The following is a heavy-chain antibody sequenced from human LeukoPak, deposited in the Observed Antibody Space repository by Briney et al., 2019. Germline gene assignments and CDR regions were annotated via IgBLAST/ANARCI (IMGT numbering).Heavy chain of an antibody. V-gene: IGHV4-39*01. J-gene: IGHJ4*02. Sequence: SETLSLTCTVSGGSIRSSSYYWGWIRQPPGKGLEWIGSIYYSGSTNYKPSLRSRVTISVDTSKNQFSPKLSSVTAADTAVYYCARHAGSYYTYNFDYWGPRTLVTVSS. CDR1: GGSIRSSSYY. D-gene: IGHD3-22*01. CDR2: IYYSGST. CDR3: ARHAGSYYTYNFDY.